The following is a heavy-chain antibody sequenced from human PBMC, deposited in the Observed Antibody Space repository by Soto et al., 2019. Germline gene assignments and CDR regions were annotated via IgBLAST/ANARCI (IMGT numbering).Heavy chain of an antibody. Sequence: GESLKISCKGSGYSFTSYWIGWVRQMPGKGLEWMGIIYPGDSDTRYSPSFQGQVTIPADKSISTAYLQWSSLKASDTAMYYCARESYSGYDDHDAFDIWGQGTMVTVSS. J-gene: IGHJ3*02. D-gene: IGHD5-12*01. CDR3: ARESYSGYDDHDAFDI. V-gene: IGHV5-51*01. CDR1: GYSFTSYW. CDR2: IYPGDSDT.